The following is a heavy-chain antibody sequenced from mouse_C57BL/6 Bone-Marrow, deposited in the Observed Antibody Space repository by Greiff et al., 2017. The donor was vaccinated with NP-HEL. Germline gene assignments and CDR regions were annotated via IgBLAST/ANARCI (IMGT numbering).Heavy chain of an antibody. Sequence: QVQLQQSGPELVKPGASVKISCKASGYSFTSYYIHWVKQRPGQGLEWIGWIYPGSGNTKYNEKFKGKATLTADTSSSTAYMQLSSLTSEDSAVYYTARELLQRVDYRGQGTSVTVSS. J-gene: IGHJ4*01. D-gene: IGHD1-1*01. V-gene: IGHV1-66*01. CDR1: GYSFTSYY. CDR2: IYPGSGNT. CDR3: ARELLQRVDY.